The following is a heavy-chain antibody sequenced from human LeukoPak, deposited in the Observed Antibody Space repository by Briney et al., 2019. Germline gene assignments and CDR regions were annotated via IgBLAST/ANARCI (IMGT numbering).Heavy chain of an antibody. V-gene: IGHV4-34*01. CDR3: AIYGSGSYPN. CDR1: GGSFSGYY. D-gene: IGHD3-10*01. J-gene: IGHJ4*02. CDR2: INHSGST. Sequence: PSEALSLTCAVYGGSFSGYYWCWIRQPPGKGLEWIGEINHSGSTNYNPSLKSRVTISVDTSKNQFSLKLSSVTAADTAVYYCAIYGSGSYPNWGQGTLVTVSS.